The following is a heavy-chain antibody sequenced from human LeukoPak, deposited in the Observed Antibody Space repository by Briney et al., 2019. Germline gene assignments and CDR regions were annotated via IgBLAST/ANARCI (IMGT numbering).Heavy chain of an antibody. CDR3: TRGRCASYYGDSGLDP. V-gene: IGHV3-13*01. J-gene: IGHJ5*02. CDR1: GFTISRYD. D-gene: IGHD2-2*01. Sequence: GGSLRLSCAASGFTISRYDIHWVRQVTGKGLEWVSFLSTTGDTYYQDSMKGRFTISRDTVRNSVYLQMDSLRADDTAVYYCTRGRCASYYGDSGLDPWGQGTLVTVSS. CDR2: LSTTGDT.